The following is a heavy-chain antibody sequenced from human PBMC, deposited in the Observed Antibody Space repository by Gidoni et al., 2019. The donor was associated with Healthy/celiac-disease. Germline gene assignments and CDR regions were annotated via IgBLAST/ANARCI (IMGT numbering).Heavy chain of an antibody. J-gene: IGHJ4*02. Sequence: GGSTYYADSVKGRFTISRDNSKNTLYLQMNSLRAEDTAVYYCASLYGDYGVDYWGQGTLVTVSS. CDR3: ASLYGDYGVDY. D-gene: IGHD4-17*01. CDR2: GGST. V-gene: IGHV3-66*01.